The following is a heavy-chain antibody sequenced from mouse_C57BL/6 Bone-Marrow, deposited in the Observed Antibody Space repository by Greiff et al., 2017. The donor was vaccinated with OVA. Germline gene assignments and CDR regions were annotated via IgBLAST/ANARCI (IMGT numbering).Heavy chain of an antibody. J-gene: IGHJ1*03. Sequence: VQLQQSGTVLARPGASVKMSCKTSGYTFTSYWMHWVKQRPGQGLEWIGAIYPGNSDTSYNQKFKGKAKLTAVTSASTAYMELSSLTNEDSAVYYCTRRLYYYGSKDPYWYFDVWGKGTTVTVSS. CDR3: TRRLYYYGSKDPYWYFDV. CDR2: IYPGNSDT. CDR1: GYTFTSYW. D-gene: IGHD1-1*01. V-gene: IGHV1-5*01.